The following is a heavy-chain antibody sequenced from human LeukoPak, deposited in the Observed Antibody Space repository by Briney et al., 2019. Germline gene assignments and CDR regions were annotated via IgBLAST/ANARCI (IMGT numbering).Heavy chain of an antibody. J-gene: IGHJ3*02. D-gene: IGHD3-10*01. V-gene: IGHV1-24*01. CDR2: FDPEDGET. CDR1: GYTLTELS. Sequence: GASVKVSCKVSGYTLTELSMHWVRQAPGKGLEWMGGFDPEDGETIYAQKFQGRVTMTEDTSTDTAYMELSSLRSEDTAVYYCATELREVRKWGAFDIWGQGTMVTVSS. CDR3: ATELREVRKWGAFDI.